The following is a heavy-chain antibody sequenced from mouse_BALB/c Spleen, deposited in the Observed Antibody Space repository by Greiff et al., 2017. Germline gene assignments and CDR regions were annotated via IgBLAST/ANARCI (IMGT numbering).Heavy chain of an antibody. V-gene: IGHV5-4*02. CDR3: ARATLYGNYAMDY. Sequence: EVKVVESGGGLVKPGGSLKLSCAASGFTFSDYYMYWVRQTPEKRLEWVATISDGGSYTYYPDSVKGRFTISRDNAKNNLYLQMSSLKSEDTAMYYCARATLYGNYAMDYWGQGTSVTVSS. J-gene: IGHJ4*01. D-gene: IGHD2-1*01. CDR1: GFTFSDYY. CDR2: ISDGGSYT.